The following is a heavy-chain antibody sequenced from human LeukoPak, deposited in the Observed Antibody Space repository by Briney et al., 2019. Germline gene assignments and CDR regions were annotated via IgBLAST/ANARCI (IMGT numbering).Heavy chain of an antibody. CDR1: GFSFSSYG. CDR3: ASGLGDPYYFDY. Sequence: PGGSLSLSCAASGFSFSSYGMHWVRQAPGKGLEWVAVIWYDGSKKHYADSVKGRFTISRDNSKNTLYLQMDSLRAEDTAVYYCASGLGDPYYFDYWGQGTLVTVSS. D-gene: IGHD3-16*01. CDR2: IWYDGSKK. J-gene: IGHJ4*02. V-gene: IGHV3-33*01.